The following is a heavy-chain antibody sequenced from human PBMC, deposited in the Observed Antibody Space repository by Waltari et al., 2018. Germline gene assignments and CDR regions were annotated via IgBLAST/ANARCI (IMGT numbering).Heavy chain of an antibody. CDR3: ARDQDIGSFNSGMDV. CDR2: ISSSGSTI. J-gene: IGHJ6*02. D-gene: IGHD5-12*01. V-gene: IGHV3-48*03. Sequence: GKGLEWVSYISSSGSTIYYADSVKGRFTISRDNAKNSLYLQMNSLRAEDTAVYYCARDQDIGSFNSGMDVWGQGTTVTVSS.